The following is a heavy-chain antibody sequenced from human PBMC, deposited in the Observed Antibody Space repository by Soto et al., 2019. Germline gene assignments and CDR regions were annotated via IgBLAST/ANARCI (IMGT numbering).Heavy chain of an antibody. D-gene: IGHD3-9*01. CDR1: GGSISSYY. Sequence: SETLSLTCTVSGGSISSYYWSWIRQPPGKGLEWIGYIYYSGSTNYNPSLKSRVTISVNTSKNQFSLKLSSVTAADTAVYYCARGGVRDDILTGYPYYFDYWGQGTLVTVSS. V-gene: IGHV4-59*01. J-gene: IGHJ4*02. CDR3: ARGGVRDDILTGYPYYFDY. CDR2: IYYSGST.